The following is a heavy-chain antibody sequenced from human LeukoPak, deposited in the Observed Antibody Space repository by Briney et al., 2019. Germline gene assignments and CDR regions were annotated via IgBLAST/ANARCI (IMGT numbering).Heavy chain of an antibody. D-gene: IGHD1-26*01. CDR3: AKGGRASGSYYYFDY. V-gene: IGHV3-23*01. CDR2: ISGGGGST. Sequence: GGSLRLSCAASGFTFSSYAMSWVRQAPGKGLEWVSGISGGGGSTYYADSVKGRFTISRDNSKNTLYLQMNSLRAEDTAVCYCAKGGRASGSYYYFDYWGQGTLVTVSS. J-gene: IGHJ4*02. CDR1: GFTFSSYA.